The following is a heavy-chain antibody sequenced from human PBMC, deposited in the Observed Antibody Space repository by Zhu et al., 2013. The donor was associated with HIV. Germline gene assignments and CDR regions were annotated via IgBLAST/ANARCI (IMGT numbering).Heavy chain of an antibody. J-gene: IGHJ4*02. D-gene: IGHD3-22*01. Sequence: QGQLVQSGAAVVELGATLRVSCRASGDTLRNSDVHWVRQAPGQGLEWMGWINPNSGGTNYAQKFQGRVTMTRDTSISTAYMELSRLRSDDTAIYYCASESPGTGGYDYWGQGTLVTVSS. CDR1: GDTLRNSD. CDR2: INPNSGGT. V-gene: IGHV1-2*02. CDR3: ASESPGTGGYDY.